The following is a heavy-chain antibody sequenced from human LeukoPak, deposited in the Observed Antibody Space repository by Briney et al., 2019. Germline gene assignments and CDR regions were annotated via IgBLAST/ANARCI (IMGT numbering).Heavy chain of an antibody. J-gene: IGHJ4*02. V-gene: IGHV3-48*02. CDR3: TRGDYGYFDYGYFDY. Sequence: GGSLRLSCAASGFTFSSYRMNWVRQAPGKGLEWVSYISSSSSTIYYADSVKGRFTISRDKAKNSLYLQMNSLRDEDTAVYYCTRGDYGYFDYGYFDYWGQGTLVTVSS. D-gene: IGHD4-17*01. CDR1: GFTFSSYR. CDR2: ISSSSSTI.